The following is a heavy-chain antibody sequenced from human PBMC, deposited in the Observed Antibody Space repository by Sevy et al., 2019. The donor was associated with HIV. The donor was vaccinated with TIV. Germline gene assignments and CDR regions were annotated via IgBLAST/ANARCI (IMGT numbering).Heavy chain of an antibody. CDR2: IYYSGST. D-gene: IGHD1-26*01. V-gene: IGHV4-39*01. J-gene: IGHJ3*02. CDR3: ASLIVGATTHAFDI. Sequence: SETLSLTCTVSGGSISSSSYYWGWIRQPPGKGLEWIGSIYYSGSTYYNPSLKSRVTISVDTSNNQFSLNLSSVTAADTAVYYCASLIVGATTHAFDIWGQGTMVTVSS. CDR1: GGSISSSSYY.